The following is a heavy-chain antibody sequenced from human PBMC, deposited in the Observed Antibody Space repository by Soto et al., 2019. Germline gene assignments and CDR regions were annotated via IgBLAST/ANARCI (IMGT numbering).Heavy chain of an antibody. J-gene: IGHJ5*02. Sequence: GGSLRLSCAASGFTFSSSAMSWVRQAPGKGPEWVSAISESGDNTFSADSVKGRFTISRDNTKNTLYLQTNSLRAEDTALYFCAKGGYKYGLDPWGQGTLVTVSS. D-gene: IGHD5-18*01. CDR2: ISESGDNT. CDR3: AKGGYKYGLDP. CDR1: GFTFSSSA. V-gene: IGHV3-23*01.